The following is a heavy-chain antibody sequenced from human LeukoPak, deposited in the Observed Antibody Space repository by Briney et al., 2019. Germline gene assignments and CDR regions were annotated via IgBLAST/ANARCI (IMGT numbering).Heavy chain of an antibody. CDR3: ARGPPLFDP. J-gene: IGHJ5*02. CDR1: GFTFSSYT. CDR2: IDLSGSTL. V-gene: IGHV3-48*04. Sequence: HSGGSLRLSCAASGFTFSSYTMNWVRQAPGKGLEWVSYIDLSGSTLYYVDSVKGRFTISRDNAKNSLYLQMNSLRAEDTAVYYCARGPPLFDPWGQGTLVAVSS.